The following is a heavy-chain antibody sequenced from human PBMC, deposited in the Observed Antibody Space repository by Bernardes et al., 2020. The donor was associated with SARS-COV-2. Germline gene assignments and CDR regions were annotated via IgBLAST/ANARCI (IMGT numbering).Heavy chain of an antibody. V-gene: IGHV4-61*02. CDR1: GGSISSGSYY. Sequence: SETLSLTCTFSGGSISSGSYYWSWIRQPAGKGLEWIGRIYTSGSTNYNPSLKSRVTISVDTSKNQFSLKLSSVTAADTDVYYCERGYYDFWSGSLSYYYYGMDVWGQGTTVTVSS. CDR2: IYTSGST. CDR3: ERGYYDFWSGSLSYYYYGMDV. J-gene: IGHJ6*02. D-gene: IGHD3-3*01.